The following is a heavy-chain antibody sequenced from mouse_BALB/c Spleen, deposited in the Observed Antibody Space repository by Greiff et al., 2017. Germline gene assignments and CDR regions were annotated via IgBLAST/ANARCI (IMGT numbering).Heavy chain of an antibody. CDR2: ISYDGSN. Sequence: EVQLQQSGPGLVKPSQSLSLTCSVTGYSITSGYYWNWIRQFPGNKLEWMGYISYDGSNNYNPSLKNRISITRDTSKNQFFLKLNSVTTEDTATYYCARDHGNYWYFDVWGAGTTVTVSS. J-gene: IGHJ1*01. D-gene: IGHD2-1*01. CDR1: GYSITSGYY. V-gene: IGHV3-6*02. CDR3: ARDHGNYWYFDV.